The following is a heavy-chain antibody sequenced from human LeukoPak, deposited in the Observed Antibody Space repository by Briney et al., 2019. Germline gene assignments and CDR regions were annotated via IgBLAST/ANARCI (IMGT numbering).Heavy chain of an antibody. J-gene: IGHJ4*02. V-gene: IGHV2-5*01. Sequence: SGPTLVNPTQTLTLTCTFSGFSLSTSGVGVGWIHQPPGKALEWLALIYWNDDKRYSPSLKSRLTITKDISKNQVVLTMTNMDPVDTATYYCARSHYDILTGYYKSLRVFDYWGQGTLVTVSS. D-gene: IGHD3-9*01. CDR3: ARSHYDILTGYYKSLRVFDY. CDR1: GFSLSTSGVG. CDR2: IYWNDDK.